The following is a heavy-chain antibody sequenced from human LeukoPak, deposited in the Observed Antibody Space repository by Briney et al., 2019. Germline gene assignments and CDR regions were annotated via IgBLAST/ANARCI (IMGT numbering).Heavy chain of an antibody. CDR3: ARIAVAGTFLDY. CDR2: IYYSGST. Sequence: SETLSLTCTVSGGSISSYYWSWIRQPPGKGLEWIGYIYYSGSTNYNPSLKSRVTISVDTSKNQFSLKLSSVTAADTAVYYGARIAVAGTFLDYWGQGTLVTVSS. J-gene: IGHJ4*02. D-gene: IGHD6-19*01. V-gene: IGHV4-59*01. CDR1: GGSISSYY.